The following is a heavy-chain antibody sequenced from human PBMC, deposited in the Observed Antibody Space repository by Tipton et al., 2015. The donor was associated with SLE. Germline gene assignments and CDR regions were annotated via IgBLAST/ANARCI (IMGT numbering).Heavy chain of an antibody. CDR2: INYSGRT. Sequence: GLVKPSETLSLTCTISGGSITNPTYHWGWIRHPPGKGLEWIGTINYSGRTYYNPSLNSRVTISVDTSNNQFSLRLNSVTAADTAVYYCASRRIAETDRYFDLWGRGTLVTVSS. J-gene: IGHJ2*01. V-gene: IGHV4-39*01. D-gene: IGHD6-13*01. CDR1: GGSITNPTYH. CDR3: ASRRIAETDRYFDL.